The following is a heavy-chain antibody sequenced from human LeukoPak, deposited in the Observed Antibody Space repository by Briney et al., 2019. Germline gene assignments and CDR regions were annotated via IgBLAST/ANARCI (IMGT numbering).Heavy chain of an antibody. CDR2: ISSSGSTI. CDR3: AREYGDYPGS. Sequence: GGSLRLSCAASGFTFSSYEMNWVRQAPGKGLEWVSYISSSGSTIYYADSVKGRFTISRDNAMNSLYLQMNSLRAEDTAVYYCAREYGDYPGSWGQGTLVTVSS. D-gene: IGHD4-17*01. CDR1: GFTFSSYE. V-gene: IGHV3-48*03. J-gene: IGHJ4*02.